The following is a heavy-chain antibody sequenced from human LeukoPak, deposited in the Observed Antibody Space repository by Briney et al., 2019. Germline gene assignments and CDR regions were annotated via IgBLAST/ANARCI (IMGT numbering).Heavy chain of an antibody. CDR2: MNPNSGNT. V-gene: IGHV1-8*02. CDR3: ATHGGYSYGYYFDY. CDR1: GYTFTSYG. J-gene: IGHJ4*02. D-gene: IGHD5-18*01. Sequence: ASVKVSCKASGYTFTSYGISWVRQATGQGLEWMGWMNPNSGNTGYAQKFQGRVTMTRNTSISTAYMELSSLRSEDTAVYYCATHGGYSYGYYFDYWGQGTLVTVSS.